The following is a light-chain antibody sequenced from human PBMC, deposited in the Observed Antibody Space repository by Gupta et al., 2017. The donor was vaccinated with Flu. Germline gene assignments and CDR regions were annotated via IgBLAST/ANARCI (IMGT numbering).Light chain of an antibody. V-gene: IGLV3-21*02. CDR2: DDS. CDR3: HVWDSSSVHGV. CDR1: NIGSKS. Sequence: GQKARITCGGNNIGSKSIHCYHQKPGQAPVLVVYDDSARPSGIPERFSGSYSGNTATLTISRVEAGDEADYYCHVWDSSSVHGVFGGGTKLTVL. J-gene: IGLJ3*02.